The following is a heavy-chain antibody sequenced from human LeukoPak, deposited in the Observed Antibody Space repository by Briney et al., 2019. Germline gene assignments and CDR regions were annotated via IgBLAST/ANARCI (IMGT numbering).Heavy chain of an antibody. CDR2: ISSSGSTI. CDR1: GFTFSDYY. CDR3: ASLTEDSSGYSLAEYFQH. Sequence: GGSLRLSCAASGFTFSDYYMSWIRQAPGKGLEWVSYISSSGSTIYYADSVKGRFTISRDNAKNSLYLQMNSLRAEDTAVYYCASLTEDSSGYSLAEYFQHWGQGTLVTVSS. J-gene: IGHJ1*01. D-gene: IGHD3-22*01. V-gene: IGHV3-11*04.